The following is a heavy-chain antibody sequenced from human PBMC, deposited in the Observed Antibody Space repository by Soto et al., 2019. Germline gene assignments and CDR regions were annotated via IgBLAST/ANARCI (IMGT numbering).Heavy chain of an antibody. CDR1: GYTFTSYG. D-gene: IGHD2-21*02. Sequence: ASVKVSCKASGYTFTSYGISWVRQAPGQGLEWMGWISAYNGNTNYAQKLQGRVTMTTDTSTSTAYMELRSLRSDDTAVYYCARDFKSPWYCGGDCYSYYYYYGMDVWGQGTTVTVS. J-gene: IGHJ6*02. V-gene: IGHV1-18*01. CDR3: ARDFKSPWYCGGDCYSYYYYYGMDV. CDR2: ISAYNGNT.